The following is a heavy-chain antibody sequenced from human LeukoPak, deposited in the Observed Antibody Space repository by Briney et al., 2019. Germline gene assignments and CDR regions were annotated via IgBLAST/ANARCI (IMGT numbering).Heavy chain of an antibody. CDR1: GGTFSSYA. J-gene: IGHJ5*02. CDR2: IIPILGIA. Sequence: SVKVSCKASGGTFSSYAISWVRQAPGQGLEWMGRIIPILGIANYAQKFQGRVTITADKSTSTAYMELSSLRSEDTAVYYCASVPESNWIDPWGQGTLVTVSS. CDR3: ASVPESNWIDP. V-gene: IGHV1-69*04.